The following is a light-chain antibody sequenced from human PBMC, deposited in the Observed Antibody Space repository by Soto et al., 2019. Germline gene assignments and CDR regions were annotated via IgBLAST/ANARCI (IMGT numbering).Light chain of an antibody. CDR2: KDS. V-gene: IGLV3-25*03. CDR1: ALPKQY. J-gene: IGLJ3*02. CDR3: QSADSSGTYRV. Sequence: SYELTQPPSVSVSPGQTARITCSGDALPKQYAYWYQQKPGQAPVLVIYKDSERPSGSPERFSGSSSGTKVTLTISGVQAEDEADYYCQSADSSGTYRVFGGGTKLTVL.